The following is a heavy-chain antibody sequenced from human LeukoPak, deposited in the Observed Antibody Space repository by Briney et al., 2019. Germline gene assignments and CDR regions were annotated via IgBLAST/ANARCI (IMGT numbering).Heavy chain of an antibody. D-gene: IGHD3-10*01. CDR2: XXXSGSTL. CDR3: ARTRFHYFDY. Sequence: PGGSLXLSCAASGFTFSDYYMXXXXQAPGKGLXWVSYXXXSGSTLYYAASVKGRFTISRDNAKKSLNLQMNSLRAEDTAVYYCARTRFHYFDYWGQGTLVTVSS. J-gene: IGHJ4*02. CDR1: GFTFSDYY. V-gene: IGHV3-11*04.